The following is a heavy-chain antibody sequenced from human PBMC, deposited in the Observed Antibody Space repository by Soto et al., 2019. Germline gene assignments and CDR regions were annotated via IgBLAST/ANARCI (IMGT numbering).Heavy chain of an antibody. V-gene: IGHV2-5*02. CDR1: GFSLSTRGVG. CDR3: AHRPYGYKYYFNY. Sequence: QITLKESGPTLVKPTQILTLTCTFSGFSLSTRGVGVGWIRQPPGKALEWLALVYLDDDIWYSPSLKSRLTITKATSKNQLVLTMTNMDPVDTATYYCAHRPYGYKYYFNYWGQGTLVTVSS. CDR2: VYLDDDI. D-gene: IGHD5-18*01. J-gene: IGHJ4*02.